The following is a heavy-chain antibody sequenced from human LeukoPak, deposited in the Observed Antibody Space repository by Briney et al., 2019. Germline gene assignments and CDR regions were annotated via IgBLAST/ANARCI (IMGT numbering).Heavy chain of an antibody. CDR2: IYYSGST. Sequence: SETLSLTCAVSGGSISSGGYSWSWIRQPPGKGLEWIGYIYYSGSTYYNPSLKSRVTISVDTSKNQFSLKLSSVTAADTAVYYCARVIAAAGSLDYYYMDVWGKGTTVTVSS. V-gene: IGHV4-30-2*05. D-gene: IGHD6-13*01. CDR3: ARVIAAAGSLDYYYMDV. CDR1: GGSISSGGYS. J-gene: IGHJ6*03.